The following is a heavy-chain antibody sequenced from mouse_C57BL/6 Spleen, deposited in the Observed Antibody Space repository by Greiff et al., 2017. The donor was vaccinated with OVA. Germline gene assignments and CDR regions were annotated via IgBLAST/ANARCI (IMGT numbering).Heavy chain of an antibody. CDR2: IDPDTGGT. D-gene: IGHD2-3*01. CDR3: TRESYDGYALPYFDY. J-gene: IGHJ2*01. Sequence: VKLMESGAELVRPGASVTLSCKASGYTFTDYEMHWVKQTPVHGLEWIGAIDPDTGGTASNQKFKGKAILTVDKSSSTAYMELRSLTSEDSAVYYCTRESYDGYALPYFDYWGQGTTLTVAS. V-gene: IGHV1-15*01. CDR1: GYTFTDYE.